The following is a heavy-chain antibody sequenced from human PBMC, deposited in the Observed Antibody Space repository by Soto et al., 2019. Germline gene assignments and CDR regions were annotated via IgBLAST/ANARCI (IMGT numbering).Heavy chain of an antibody. Sequence: QVQLQESGPGLVKPSQTLSLTCTVSGGSISSGGYYWSWIRQHPGKGLEWIGYIYYSGSTYYNPSLTSRVTLSVDTSKNQFSLKLSSVTAADTAVYYCAREAYSGYDWFRYFDYWGQGTLVTVSS. CDR1: GGSISSGGYY. J-gene: IGHJ4*02. V-gene: IGHV4-31*03. CDR3: AREAYSGYDWFRYFDY. CDR2: IYYSGST. D-gene: IGHD5-12*01.